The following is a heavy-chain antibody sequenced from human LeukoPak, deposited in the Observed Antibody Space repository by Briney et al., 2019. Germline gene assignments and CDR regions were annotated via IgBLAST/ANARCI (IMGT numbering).Heavy chain of an antibody. D-gene: IGHD6-19*01. J-gene: IGHJ4*02. CDR3: ARDRGQWLRYFDY. CDR1: GFTFSSYA. CDR2: ISYDGTYK. Sequence: PGRSLRLSCAASGFTFSSYAIHGVRQAQGKGLEWLAVISYDGTYKYYADSVKGRFTISRDNSKNTLYLQMNSLRAEDTAVYYCARDRGQWLRYFDYWGQGTLVTVSS. V-gene: IGHV3-30-3*01.